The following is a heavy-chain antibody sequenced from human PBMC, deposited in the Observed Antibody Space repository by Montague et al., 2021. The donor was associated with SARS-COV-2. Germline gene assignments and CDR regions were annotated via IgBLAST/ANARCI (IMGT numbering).Heavy chain of an antibody. D-gene: IGHD6-19*01. V-gene: IGHV4-39*01. CDR3: ATQEDPSGWIPGPFDF. J-gene: IGHJ4*02. Sequence: SETLSLTCTVSGGSISSSSYYWAWIRQPPGKGLEWIGSIYYRGSTYNNPSLKCRVFISVDTSKNQLSLTLTSVTAADTAVYYCATQEDPSGWIPGPFDFWGQGTLLSVSS. CDR1: GGSISSSSYY. CDR2: IYYRGST.